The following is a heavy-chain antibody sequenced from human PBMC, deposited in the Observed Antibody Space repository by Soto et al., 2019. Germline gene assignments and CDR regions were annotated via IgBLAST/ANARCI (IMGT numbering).Heavy chain of an antibody. J-gene: IGHJ4*02. V-gene: IGHV4-31*03. CDR1: GGSISSGGYY. Sequence: QVQLQESGPGLVKPSQTLSLTCTVSGGSISSGGYYWSWIRQHPGKGLEWLGYIYYSGSTYYNPSLKSRVTISVDTSKNQFSLKLSSVTAADTAVYYCARAADYYDSSGYPYYFDYWGQGTLVTVSS. CDR3: ARAADYYDSSGYPYYFDY. CDR2: IYYSGST. D-gene: IGHD3-22*01.